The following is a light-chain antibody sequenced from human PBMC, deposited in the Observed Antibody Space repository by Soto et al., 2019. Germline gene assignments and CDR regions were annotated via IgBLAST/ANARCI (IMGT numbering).Light chain of an antibody. CDR3: MQALQTPLT. V-gene: IGKV2-28*01. CDR2: LGS. J-gene: IGKJ4*01. Sequence: DIVMTQCPLSLPVTPGEPACFSCGCSRSLLHSNGYNYLDWYLQKPGQSPQLLIYLGSNRASGVPDRFSGSGSGTDFTLKISRVEAEDVGVYYCMQALQTPLTFGGGTKVDIK. CDR1: RSLLHSNGYNY.